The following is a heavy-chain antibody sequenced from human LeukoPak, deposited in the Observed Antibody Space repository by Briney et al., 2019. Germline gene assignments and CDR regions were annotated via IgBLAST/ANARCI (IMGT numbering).Heavy chain of an antibody. CDR3: ASLVPLVAAAGTFDY. CDR1: GGSISSGYYS. Sequence: SETLSLTCAVSGGSISSGYYSWSWIRQPPGKGLEWIGYIYHSGNTYYNPSLKSRVTMPVDRSKNQFSLKLRSVTAADTAVYYCASLVPLVAAAGTFDYWGQGTLVTVSS. CDR2: IYHSGNT. D-gene: IGHD6-13*01. V-gene: IGHV4-30-2*01. J-gene: IGHJ4*02.